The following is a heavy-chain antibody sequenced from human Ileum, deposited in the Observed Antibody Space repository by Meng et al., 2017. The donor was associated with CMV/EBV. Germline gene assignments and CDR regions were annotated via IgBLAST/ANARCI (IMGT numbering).Heavy chain of an antibody. CDR2: VSGCDGET. CDR3: VRDWECIARSDFFDI. J-gene: IGHJ3*02. V-gene: IGHV1-18*01. CDR1: GYTFSSYG. D-gene: IGHD1-26*01. Sequence: ASVKVSCKASGYTFSSYGISWVRQAPGQGLEWMGWVSGCDGETNYAQEIEGRVTMTTDTSTSTVYMELRSLRSNDTAVYDCVRDWECIARSDFFDIWGQGTTVTVSS.